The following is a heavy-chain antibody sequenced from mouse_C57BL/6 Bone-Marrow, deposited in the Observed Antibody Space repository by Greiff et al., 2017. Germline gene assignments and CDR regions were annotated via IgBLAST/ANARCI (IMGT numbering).Heavy chain of an antibody. CDR3: ARDYYGSSYWYFDV. D-gene: IGHD1-1*01. CDR2: INPNNGGT. CDR1: GYTFTDYY. J-gene: IGHJ1*03. Sequence: VQLQQSGPELVKPGASVKISCKASGYTFTDYYMNWVKQSHGKSLEWIGDINPNNGGTSYNQKFKGKATLTVAKSSSTAYMELRSLTSEDSAVYYCARDYYGSSYWYFDVGGTGTTVTVSS. V-gene: IGHV1-26*01.